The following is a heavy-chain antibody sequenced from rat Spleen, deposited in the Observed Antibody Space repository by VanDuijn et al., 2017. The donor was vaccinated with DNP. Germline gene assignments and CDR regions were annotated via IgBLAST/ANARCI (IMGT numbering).Heavy chain of an antibody. CDR1: GFTFSDYS. D-gene: IGHD1-1*01. V-gene: IGHV5-20*01. CDR3: TTLITFMSG. CDR2: ISSDGSHT. J-gene: IGHJ4*01. Sequence: EVQLVESGGGLVQPGRSLKLSCAASGFTFSDYSMAWVRQAPTKGLEWVASISSDGSHTYYRDSVKGRFTISRDNAKSSLFLQMDSLRSEDTATYYCTTLITFMSGWSQGTSVTVSS.